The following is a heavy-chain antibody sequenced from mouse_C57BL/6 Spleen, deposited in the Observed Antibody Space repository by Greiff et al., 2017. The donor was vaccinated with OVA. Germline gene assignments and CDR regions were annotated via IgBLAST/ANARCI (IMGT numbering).Heavy chain of an antibody. CDR3: ARYYYGSSEAMDY. Sequence: EVQLQESGGGLVKPGGSLKLSCAASGFTFSDYGMHWVRQAPEKGLEWVAYISSGSSTIYYADTVKGRFTISRDNAKNTLFLQMTSLRSEDTAMYYCARYYYGSSEAMDYWGQGTSVTVSS. J-gene: IGHJ4*01. V-gene: IGHV5-17*01. CDR2: ISSGSSTI. CDR1: GFTFSDYG. D-gene: IGHD1-1*01.